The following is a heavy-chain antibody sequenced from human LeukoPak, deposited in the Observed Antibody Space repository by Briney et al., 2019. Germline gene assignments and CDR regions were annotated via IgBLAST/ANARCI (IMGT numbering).Heavy chain of an antibody. CDR2: INHSGST. V-gene: IGHV4-34*01. J-gene: IGHJ4*02. CDR1: GGSFSGYY. CDR3: ARRIRWTGYYQTNYFDY. D-gene: IGHD3/OR15-3a*01. Sequence: SETLPLTCAVYGGSFSGYYWSWIRQPPGKGLEWIGEINHSGSTNYNPSLKSRVTISVDTSKNQFSLKLSSVTAADTAVYYCARRIRWTGYYQTNYFDYWGQGTLVTVSS.